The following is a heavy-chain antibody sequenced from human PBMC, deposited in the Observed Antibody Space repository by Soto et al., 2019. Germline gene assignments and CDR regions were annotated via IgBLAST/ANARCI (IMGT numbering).Heavy chain of an antibody. J-gene: IGHJ3*02. CDR3: ARYAAYSSGQNDAFDI. CDR2: MNPNSGNT. D-gene: IGHD6-19*01. Sequence: QVQLVQSGAEVKKPGASVKVSCKASGYTFTSYDINWVRQATGQGLEWMGWMNPNSGNTGYAQKFQGRVTITRNTSITTAYMELSSLRSEDTAVYYCARYAAYSSGQNDAFDIWGQGTMVTVSS. CDR1: GYTFTSYD. V-gene: IGHV1-8*01.